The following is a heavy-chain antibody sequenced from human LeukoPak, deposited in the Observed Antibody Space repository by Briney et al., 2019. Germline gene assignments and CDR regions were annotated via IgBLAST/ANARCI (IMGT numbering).Heavy chain of an antibody. D-gene: IGHD6-19*01. CDR1: GYTFTIYG. V-gene: IGHV1-18*01. Sequence: ASVTVSFTSSGYTFTIYGISRVRQAPGQGLEWMGWICSYNGNTNYAHKLQGRVTMSTDTSTGTAYMELRSLRSDDTAVYYCARRAAVARRDAFDIWGQRTMVTVSS. J-gene: IGHJ3*02. CDR2: ICSYNGNT. CDR3: ARRAAVARRDAFDI.